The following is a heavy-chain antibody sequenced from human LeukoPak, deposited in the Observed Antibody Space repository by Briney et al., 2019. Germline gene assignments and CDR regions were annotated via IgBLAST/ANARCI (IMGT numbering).Heavy chain of an antibody. Sequence: PGGSLRLSRASSGFGFSVYWMHGVRQAPGKGLVWVAHINEDGTSASHADSVKGRFTISRDNAKNTLYLQMNSLTVEDTAVYYCARVPTNSYGFGQWGQGSLVTVSS. CDR3: ARVPTNSYGFGQ. V-gene: IGHV3-74*01. J-gene: IGHJ4*02. D-gene: IGHD5-18*01. CDR2: INEDGTSA. CDR1: GFGFSVYW.